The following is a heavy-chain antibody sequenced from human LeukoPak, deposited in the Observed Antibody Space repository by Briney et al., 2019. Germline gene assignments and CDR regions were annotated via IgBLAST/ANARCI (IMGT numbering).Heavy chain of an antibody. D-gene: IGHD4-17*01. CDR3: ARHDYGDYYFDY. V-gene: IGHV1-69*13. J-gene: IGHJ4*02. CDR2: IIPIFGTA. Sequence: SVKVSCKASGYTFTSYGISWVRQAPGQGLEWMGGIIPIFGTANYAQKFQGRVTITADESTSTAYMELSSLRSEDTAVYYCARHDYGDYYFDYWGQGTLVTVSS. CDR1: GYTFTSYG.